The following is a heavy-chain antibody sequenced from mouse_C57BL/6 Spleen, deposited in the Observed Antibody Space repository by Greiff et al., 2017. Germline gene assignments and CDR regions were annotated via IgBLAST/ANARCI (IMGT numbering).Heavy chain of an antibody. Sequence: EVQLQQSGAELVRPGASVKLSCTASGFNIKDYYMHWVKQRPEQGLEWIGRIDPEDGDTEYAPKFQGKATMTADTSSNTAYLQLSSLTSEDTAVYYCTTGVITTVVATGFDYWGQGTTLTVSS. D-gene: IGHD1-1*01. CDR3: TTGVITTVVATGFDY. J-gene: IGHJ2*01. V-gene: IGHV14-1*01. CDR2: IDPEDGDT. CDR1: GFNIKDYY.